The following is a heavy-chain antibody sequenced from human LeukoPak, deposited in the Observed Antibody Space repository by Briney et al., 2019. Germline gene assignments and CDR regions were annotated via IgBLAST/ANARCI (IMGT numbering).Heavy chain of an antibody. J-gene: IGHJ6*03. CDR3: AKDRTGCSGGSCYSLYYYYYMDV. CDR2: ISWNSGSI. CDR1: GFTFDGYA. Sequence: GGSLRLSCAASGFTFDGYAMHWVRQAPGKGLEWVSGISWNSGSIGYADSVKGRFTISRDNAKNSLYLQMNSLRAEDTALYYCAKDRTGCSGGSCYSLYYYYYMDVWGKGTTVTVSS. V-gene: IGHV3-9*01. D-gene: IGHD2-15*01.